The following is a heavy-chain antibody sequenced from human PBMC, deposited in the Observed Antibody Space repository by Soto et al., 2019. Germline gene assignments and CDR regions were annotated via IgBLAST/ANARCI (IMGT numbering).Heavy chain of an antibody. CDR2: ISGTSVYI. CDR1: VFTFINYN. Sequence: GGSLRLSCVASVFTFINYNMNWVRQAPGKGLEWVSHISGTSVYIHYADSVKGRFTISRDNAKNSVYLQMDSLRVEDTAVYYCAREGALKPFSSWGQGALVTVSS. V-gene: IGHV3-21*01. J-gene: IGHJ5*02. CDR3: AREGALKPFSS.